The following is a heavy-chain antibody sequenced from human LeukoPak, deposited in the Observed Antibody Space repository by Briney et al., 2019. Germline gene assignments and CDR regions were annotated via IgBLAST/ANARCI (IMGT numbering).Heavy chain of an antibody. V-gene: IGHV3-11*01. D-gene: IGHD4-17*01. Sequence: GGSLRLSCAASGFSFSDFYINWIRQAPGKGLEWVSYITDSGSTNFYADSVKGRFTISRDNAKNSLYLQMNSLRVEDTAIYYCARETSYGDYTYVDYWGQGTLVTVSS. J-gene: IGHJ4*02. CDR3: ARETSYGDYTYVDY. CDR2: ITDSGSTN. CDR1: GFSFSDFY.